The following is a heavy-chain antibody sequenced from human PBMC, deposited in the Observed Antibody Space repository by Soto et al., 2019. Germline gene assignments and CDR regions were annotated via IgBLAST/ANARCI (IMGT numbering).Heavy chain of an antibody. CDR2: ISSSSDST. D-gene: IGHD2-21*02. CDR3: ARLPKGSLVTA. J-gene: IGHJ4*02. Sequence: GGSLRLSCAASGFIFSDSYMIWIRQAPGKGLEWVSYISSSSDSTYYADSVKGRFTVSRDNAKNALFLQMNSLRDDDTATYYCARLPKGSLVTAWGQGVRVTVSS. CDR1: GFIFSDSY. V-gene: IGHV3-11*06.